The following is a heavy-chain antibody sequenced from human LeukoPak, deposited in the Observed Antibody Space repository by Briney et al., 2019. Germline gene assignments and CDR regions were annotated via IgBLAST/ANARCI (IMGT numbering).Heavy chain of an antibody. Sequence: GGSLRLSCAASGFTFSSYEMNWVRQAPGKGLEWVSYISSSGSTIYYADSVKGRFTISRGNAKNSLYLQMNSLRAEDTAVYYCARSTVTTIYWGQGTLVTVSS. D-gene: IGHD4-17*01. CDR3: ARSTVTTIY. CDR1: GFTFSSYE. CDR2: ISSSGSTI. J-gene: IGHJ4*02. V-gene: IGHV3-48*03.